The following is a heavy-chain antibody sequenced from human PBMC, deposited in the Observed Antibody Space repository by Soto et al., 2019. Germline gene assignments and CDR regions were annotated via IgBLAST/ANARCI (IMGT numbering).Heavy chain of an antibody. CDR2: INHSGST. D-gene: IGHD5-18*01. V-gene: IGHV4-34*01. CDR1: GGSFSGYY. J-gene: IGHJ4*02. Sequence: QVQLQQWGAGLLKPSETLSLTCAVYGGSFSGYYWSWIRQPPGKGLEWIGEINHSGSTNYNPSLKIRVTISVDTSKNQFSLKLSSVTAADTAVYYCARVLSGYSYGPFFDYWGQGTLVTVSS. CDR3: ARVLSGYSYGPFFDY.